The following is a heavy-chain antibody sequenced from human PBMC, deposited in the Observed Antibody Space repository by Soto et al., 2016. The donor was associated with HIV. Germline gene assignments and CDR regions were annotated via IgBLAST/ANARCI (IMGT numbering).Heavy chain of an antibody. CDR1: GGPFSGFY. V-gene: IGHV4-34*01. D-gene: IGHD3-10*01. CDR2: INHRGNI. CDR3: ARGYYYGSESLYSRYNWLDS. Sequence: QVQLQQWGAGLLKPSETLSLTCAAYGGPFSGFYWTWIRQPPGKGLEWIGEINHRGNINYNPSLESRLSISVDTSKNLFSLNVSSVTAADTAVYYCARGYYYGSESLYSRYNWLDSWGQGTLVTVSS. J-gene: IGHJ5*01.